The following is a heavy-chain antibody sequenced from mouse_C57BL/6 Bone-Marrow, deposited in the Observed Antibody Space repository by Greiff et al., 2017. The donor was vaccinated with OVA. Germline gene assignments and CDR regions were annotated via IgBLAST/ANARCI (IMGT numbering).Heavy chain of an antibody. CDR3: AIYYGSSYHY. CDR2: ISSGGSYT. Sequence: EVKLQESGGDLVKPGGSLKLSCAASGFTFSSYGMSWVRPTPDKRLEWVATISSGGSYTYYPDSVKGRFPISRDNAKNTLYLQMSSLKSEDTAMYYCAIYYGSSYHYWGQGTTRTVSS. D-gene: IGHD1-1*01. J-gene: IGHJ2*01. CDR1: GFTFSSYG. V-gene: IGHV5-6*01.